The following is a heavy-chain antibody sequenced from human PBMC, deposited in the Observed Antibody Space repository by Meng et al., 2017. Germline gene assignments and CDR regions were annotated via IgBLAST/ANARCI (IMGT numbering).Heavy chain of an antibody. CDR1: GFTFSSYA. J-gene: IGHJ4*02. Sequence: GGSLRLSCAASGFTFSSYAMHRVRQAPGKGLEWVAVISYDGSNKYYADSVKGRFTISRDNSKNTLYLQMNSLRAEDTAVYYCARDPGGGSRKNGKGGGNYFDYWGQGTLVTVSS. D-gene: IGHD1-1*01. CDR3: ARDPGGGSRKNGKGGGNYFDY. V-gene: IGHV3-30*04. CDR2: ISYDGSNK.